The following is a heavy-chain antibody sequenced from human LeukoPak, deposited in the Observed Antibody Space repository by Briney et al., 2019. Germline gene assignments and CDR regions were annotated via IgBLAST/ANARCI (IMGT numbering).Heavy chain of an antibody. J-gene: IGHJ4*02. CDR2: IIPIFGTA. CDR1: GGTFSSYA. V-gene: IGHV1-69*01. D-gene: IGHD3-10*01. CDR3: ARARSYYYGWGPARYYFDY. Sequence: SVKVSCKASGGTFSSYAISWVRQAPGQGLEWMGGIIPIFGTANYAQKFQGRVTITADESTSTAYMELSSLRSEDTAVYYCARARSYYYGWGPARYYFDYWGQGTLVTVSS.